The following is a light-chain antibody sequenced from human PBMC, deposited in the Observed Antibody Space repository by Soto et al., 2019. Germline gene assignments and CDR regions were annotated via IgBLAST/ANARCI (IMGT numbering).Light chain of an antibody. J-gene: IGLJ2*01. CDR3: SSYTSSSTVV. V-gene: IGLV2-14*01. CDR1: SSDVGGYNY. CDR2: EVS. Sequence: QSVLTQPASVSASPGQSITISCTGTSSDVGGYNYVSWYQQHPGKAPKLMIYEVSNRPSGVSNRFSGSKSGNTASLTFSGLQAEDEADYYCSSYTSSSTVVFGGGTKLTVL.